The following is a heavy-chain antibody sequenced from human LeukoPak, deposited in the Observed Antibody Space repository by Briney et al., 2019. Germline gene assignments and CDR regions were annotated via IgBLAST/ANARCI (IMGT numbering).Heavy chain of an antibody. CDR2: IIPIFGTA. Sequence: ASLKVSCKASGGTFSSYAISWVRQAPGQGLEWMGGIIPIFGTANYAQKFQGRVTITADKSTSTAYMELSSLRSEDTAAYYCARAGWIQLWSQPHYFDYWGQGTLVTVSS. CDR1: GGTFSSYA. J-gene: IGHJ4*02. V-gene: IGHV1-69*06. D-gene: IGHD5-18*01. CDR3: ARAGWIQLWSQPHYFDY.